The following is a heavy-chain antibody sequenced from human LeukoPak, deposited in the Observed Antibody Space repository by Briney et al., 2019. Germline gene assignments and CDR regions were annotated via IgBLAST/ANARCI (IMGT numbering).Heavy chain of an antibody. CDR3: AYGTPAAPSHYFYYMDV. D-gene: IGHD6-13*01. CDR2: IIPIFGTA. V-gene: IGHV1-69*05. J-gene: IGHJ6*03. CDR1: GGTFSSYA. Sequence: SVKVSCKASGGTFSSYAIIWVRQAPGQGLEWMGGIIPIFGTANYAQKFQGRVTITTDESTSTAYMELSSLRSEDTAVYYCAYGTPAAPSHYFYYMDVWGKGTTVTVSS.